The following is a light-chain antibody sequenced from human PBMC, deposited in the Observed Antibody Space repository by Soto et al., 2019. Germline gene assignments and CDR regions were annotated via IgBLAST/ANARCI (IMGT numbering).Light chain of an antibody. CDR1: QTINAY. Sequence: DIQMTQSPSSLSASVGDRVTITCRASQTINAYLNWYQQKPGKAPKLLIYAASSLQSGVPSRFSGSGSGTDFTLTISSLQPEDFATDYCQESYRTPRTFGQGTRLES. J-gene: IGKJ2*01. CDR2: AAS. V-gene: IGKV1-39*01. CDR3: QESYRTPRT.